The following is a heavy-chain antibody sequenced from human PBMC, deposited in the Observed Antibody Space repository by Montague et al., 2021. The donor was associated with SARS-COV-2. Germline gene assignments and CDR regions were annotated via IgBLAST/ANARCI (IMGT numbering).Heavy chain of an antibody. Sequence: SETLSLTCSVSGGSVSSDNWWTWVRQPPGKGLEWIGDIYHSGTTNYSPSRKSRLTISLDKSKNQFSLKLMSVTAADTAVYYCALPLGGARFDPWGQGTLVIVSS. CDR3: ALPLGGARFDP. J-gene: IGHJ5*02. D-gene: IGHD3-16*01. CDR2: IYHSGTT. V-gene: IGHV4-4*02. CDR1: GGSVSSDNW.